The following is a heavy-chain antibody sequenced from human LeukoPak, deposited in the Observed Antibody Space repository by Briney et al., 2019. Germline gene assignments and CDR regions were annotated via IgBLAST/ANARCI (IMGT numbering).Heavy chain of an antibody. CDR1: GGSFSGHY. V-gene: IGHV4-31*11. CDR2: IYYSGST. J-gene: IGHJ2*01. D-gene: IGHD1-1*01. Sequence: SETLSLTCAVYGGSFSGHYWSWIRQHRGKGLEWIGYIYYSGSTYYNPSLKSRVTISVDTSKNQFSLKLSSVTAADTAVYYCARVSTLDRSDWYFDLWGRGTLVTVSS. CDR3: ARVSTLDRSDWYFDL.